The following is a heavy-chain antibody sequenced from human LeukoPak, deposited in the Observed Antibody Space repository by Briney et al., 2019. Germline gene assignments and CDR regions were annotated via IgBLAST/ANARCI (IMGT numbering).Heavy chain of an antibody. CDR1: GGTFSSYA. J-gene: IGHJ4*02. D-gene: IGHD5-12*01. Sequence: ASVKVSCKASGGTFSSYAISWVRQAPGQGLEWMGWISAYNGNTNYAQKFQGRVTMTTDTSASTAYMELKSLRSDDTAVYYCVRWLPDYWGQGTLVTVSS. V-gene: IGHV1-18*01. CDR3: VRWLPDY. CDR2: ISAYNGNT.